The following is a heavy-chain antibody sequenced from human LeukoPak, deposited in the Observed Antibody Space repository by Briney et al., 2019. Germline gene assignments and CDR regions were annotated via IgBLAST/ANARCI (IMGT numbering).Heavy chain of an antibody. CDR1: GVTFSSYA. Sequence: GGSLRLSCAASGVTFSSYAMSWVRQAPGKGLEWVSAISGSGGSTYYADSVKGRFTISRDNAKNSLYLQMNSLRAEDTAVYYCARDFGKSYGMDVWGQGTTVTVSS. D-gene: IGHD3-3*01. CDR3: ARDFGKSYGMDV. J-gene: IGHJ6*02. V-gene: IGHV3-23*01. CDR2: ISGSGGST.